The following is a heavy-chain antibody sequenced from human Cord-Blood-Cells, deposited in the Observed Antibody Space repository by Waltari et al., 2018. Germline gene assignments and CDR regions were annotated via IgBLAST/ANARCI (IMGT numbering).Heavy chain of an antibody. CDR1: GYSLSSGYS. Sequence: VQLQESGPGLVTPSEPLSLTCTVSGYSLSSGYSWGWIRQPPGKGLEWIGSIYHSGSTYYNPSLKSRVTISVDTSKNQFSLKLSSVTAADTAVYYCARPSNWYFDLWGRGTLVTVSS. CDR2: IYHSGST. V-gene: IGHV4-38-2*02. J-gene: IGHJ2*01. CDR3: ARPSNWYFDL.